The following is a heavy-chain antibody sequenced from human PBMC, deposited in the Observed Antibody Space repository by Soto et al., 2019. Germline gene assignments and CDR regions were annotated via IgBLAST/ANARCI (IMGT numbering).Heavy chain of an antibody. J-gene: IGHJ6*02. CDR3: ARDSAAAGTSYYYGMDV. Sequence: XGSLRLSCAASGFTFSSYGMHWVRQAPGKGLEWVAVIWYDGSNKYYADSVKGRFTISRDNSKNTLYLQMNSLRAEDTAVYYCARDSAAAGTSYYYGMDVWGQGTTVTVSS. V-gene: IGHV3-33*01. D-gene: IGHD6-13*01. CDR2: IWYDGSNK. CDR1: GFTFSSYG.